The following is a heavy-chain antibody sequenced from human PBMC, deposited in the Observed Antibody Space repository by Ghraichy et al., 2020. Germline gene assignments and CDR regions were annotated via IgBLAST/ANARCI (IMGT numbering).Heavy chain of an antibody. CDR2: ISAYNGNT. D-gene: IGHD3-3*01. CDR3: ARRRFLEWLSYGMDV. V-gene: IGHV1-18*01. J-gene: IGHJ6*02. CDR1: GYTFTSYG. Sequence: ASVKVSCKASGYTFTSYGISWVRQAPGQGLEWMGWISAYNGNTNYAQKLQGRVTMTTDTSSSTAYMELRSLRSDDTAVYYCARRRFLEWLSYGMDVWGQGTTVTVSS.